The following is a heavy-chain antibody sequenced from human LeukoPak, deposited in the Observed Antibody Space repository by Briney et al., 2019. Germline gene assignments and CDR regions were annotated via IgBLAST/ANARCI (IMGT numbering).Heavy chain of an antibody. J-gene: IGHJ4*02. CDR3: ARGRSRDAYAY. CDR2: ISESGGTV. Sequence: SGGSQTPFCASAGFSFSSYVMYWVRQPPGNRLDWVSYISESGGTVYYADAVKGRITISRDNAKNSLNPQMDSLRGEDTAGYFCARGRSRDAYAYWGQGTLVTVSS. D-gene: IGHD5-24*01. V-gene: IGHV3-48*03. CDR1: GFSFSSYV.